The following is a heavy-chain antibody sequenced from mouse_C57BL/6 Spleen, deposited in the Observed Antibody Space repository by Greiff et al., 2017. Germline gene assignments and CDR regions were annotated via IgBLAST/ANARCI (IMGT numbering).Heavy chain of an antibody. CDR1: GYTFTSYG. D-gene: IGHD2-5*01. V-gene: IGHV1-81*01. Sequence: QVQLQQSGAELARPGASVTLSCKASGYTFTSYGISWVKQRTGQGLEWIGEIYPRSGNTYYNEKFKGKATLTADKSSSTAYMELRSLTSEDSAVYVCARCSNYEDFDYWGQGTLVTVSS. CDR2: IYPRSGNT. CDR3: ARCSNYEDFDY. J-gene: IGHJ3*01.